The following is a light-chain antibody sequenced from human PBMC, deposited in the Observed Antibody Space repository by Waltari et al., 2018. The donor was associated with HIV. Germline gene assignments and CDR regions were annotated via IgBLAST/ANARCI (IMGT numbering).Light chain of an antibody. CDR1: RSNIGDNT. Sequence: QSVLTQPPSASGTPGQRVTISCSGGRSNIGDNTVNWYQHLPGTAPKLLIYKRDQRPSGVPDRFSGSKSDTSASLAISGLQSEDEADYYCATWDDSLNGRVFGGGTKLTVL. J-gene: IGLJ3*02. CDR3: ATWDDSLNGRV. V-gene: IGLV1-44*01. CDR2: KRD.